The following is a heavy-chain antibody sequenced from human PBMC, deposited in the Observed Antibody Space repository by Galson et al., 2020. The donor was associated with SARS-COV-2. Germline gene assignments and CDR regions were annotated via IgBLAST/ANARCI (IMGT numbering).Heavy chain of an antibody. Sequence: GASVKVSCKASGYTFAGYYMHWVRQAPGQGLEWMGWINPNSGGTNYAQKFQGRVTMTRDTSISTAYMELSRLRSDDTAVYYCARPPHYYGSGSYYNGGWFDPWGQGTLVTVSS. V-gene: IGHV1-2*02. CDR3: ARPPHYYGSGSYYNGGWFDP. CDR2: INPNSGGT. CDR1: GYTFAGYY. D-gene: IGHD3-10*01. J-gene: IGHJ5*02.